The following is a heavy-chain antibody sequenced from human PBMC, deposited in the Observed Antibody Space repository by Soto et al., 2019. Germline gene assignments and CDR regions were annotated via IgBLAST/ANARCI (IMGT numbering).Heavy chain of an antibody. V-gene: IGHV4-30-2*01. CDR1: GGSISSGGYS. Sequence: PSETLSLTCAVSGGSISSGGYSWSWIRQPPGKGLEWIGYIYHSGSTYYNPSLKSRVTISVDRSKNQFSLKLSSVTAADTAVYYCSRGNNIAAAGYWRIDYWGQGTPVTVSS. D-gene: IGHD6-13*01. CDR2: IYHSGST. CDR3: SRGNNIAAAGYWRIDY. J-gene: IGHJ4*02.